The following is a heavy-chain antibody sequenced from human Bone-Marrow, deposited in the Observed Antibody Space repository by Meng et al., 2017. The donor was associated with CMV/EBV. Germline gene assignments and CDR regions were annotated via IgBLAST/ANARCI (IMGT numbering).Heavy chain of an antibody. CDR1: GFTFSNAW. CDR2: ISYDGSNK. CDR3: ARAGSIVVVPAAMNY. J-gene: IGHJ4*02. D-gene: IGHD2-2*01. V-gene: IGHV3-30-3*01. Sequence: GESLKISCAASGFTFSNAWMSWVRQAPGKGLEWVAVISYDGSNKYYADSVKGRFTISRDNSKNTLYLQMNSLRAEDTAVYYCARAGSIVVVPAAMNYWGQGTLVTVSS.